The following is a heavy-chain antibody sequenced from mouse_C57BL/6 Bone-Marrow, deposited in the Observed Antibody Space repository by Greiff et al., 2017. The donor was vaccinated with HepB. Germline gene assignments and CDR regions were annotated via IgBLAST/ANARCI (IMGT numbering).Heavy chain of an antibody. V-gene: IGHV1-81*01. CDR2: IYPRSGNT. D-gene: IGHD3-1*01. J-gene: IGHJ3*01. CDR3: ASSGTGPWFAY. CDR1: GYTFTSYG. Sequence: QVQLKESGAELARPGASVKLSCKASGYTFTSYGISWVKQRTGQGLEWIGEIYPRSGNTYYNEKFKGKATLTADKSSSTAYMELRSLTSEDSAVYFCASSGTGPWFAYWGQGTLVTVSA.